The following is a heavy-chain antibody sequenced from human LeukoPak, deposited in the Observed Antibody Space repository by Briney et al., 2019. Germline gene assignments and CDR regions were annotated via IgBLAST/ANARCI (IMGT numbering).Heavy chain of an antibody. V-gene: IGHV1-58*02. Sequence: SVKVSCKASGFTFTSSAIQWVRQARGQRLEWIGWIVVGSGHTNKAQKFQERVTITRDASINTAYMELSSLRSEDTAVYYCAAGYYDILTGYWAFDIWGQGTMVTVSS. CDR1: GFTFTSSA. J-gene: IGHJ3*02. CDR2: IVVGSGHT. CDR3: AAGYYDILTGYWAFDI. D-gene: IGHD3-9*01.